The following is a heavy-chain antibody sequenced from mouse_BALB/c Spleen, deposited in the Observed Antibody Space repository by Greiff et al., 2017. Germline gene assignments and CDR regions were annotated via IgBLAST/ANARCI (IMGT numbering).Heavy chain of an antibody. J-gene: IGHJ4*01. Sequence: EVHLVESGPELVKPGASVKMSCKASGYTFTSYVMHWVKQKPGQGLEWIGYINPYNDGTKYNEKFKGKATLTSDKSSSTAYMELSSLTSEDSAVYYCARERYDSAMDYWGQGTSVTVSS. CDR2: INPYNDGT. CDR3: ARERYDSAMDY. CDR1: GYTFTSYV. D-gene: IGHD2-14*01. V-gene: IGHV1-14*01.